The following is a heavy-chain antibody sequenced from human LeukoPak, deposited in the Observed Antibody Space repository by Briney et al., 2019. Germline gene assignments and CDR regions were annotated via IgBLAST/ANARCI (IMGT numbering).Heavy chain of an antibody. CDR2: IYHSGST. J-gene: IGHJ4*02. D-gene: IGHD6-19*01. V-gene: IGHV4-38-2*02. CDR3: ARVDLQGGWYPIDY. Sequence: SETLSLTCTVSGYSISSGYYWGWIRPPPGKGLEWIGSIYHSGSTYYNPSLKSRVTISVDTSKNQFSLKLSSVTAADTAVYYCARVDLQGGWYPIDYWGQGTLVTVSS. CDR1: GYSISSGYY.